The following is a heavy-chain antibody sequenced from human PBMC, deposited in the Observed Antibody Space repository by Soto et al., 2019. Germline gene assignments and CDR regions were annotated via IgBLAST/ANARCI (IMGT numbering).Heavy chain of an antibody. CDR2: IFYTGSA. V-gene: IGHV4-4*02. J-gene: IGHJ5*02. CDR3: ARSSDWYGGWFDP. D-gene: IGHD6-19*01. CDR1: GDSITTNDW. Sequence: SETLSLTCTVSGDSITTNDWWTWVRQPPGKGLEWIGEIFYTGSANYDPSLKSRVTISVDKSKNQFSLKLTSVTAADTAVYYCARSSDWYGGWFDPWGQGTLVTVSS.